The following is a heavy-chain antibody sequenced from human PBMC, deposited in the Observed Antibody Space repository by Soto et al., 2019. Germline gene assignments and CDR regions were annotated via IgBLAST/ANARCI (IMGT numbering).Heavy chain of an antibody. CDR2: ISGSGGST. CDR3: AKEVGYSRGWSEFDY. D-gene: IGHD6-19*01. J-gene: IGHJ4*02. Sequence: EVQLLESGGGLVQPGGSQRLSCAASGFTFSSYAMSWVRQAPGKGLEWVSAISGSGGSTYYADSVKGRFTISRDNSKNTLYLYMNSLRAEYTAVYYCAKEVGYSRGWSEFDYWGQGTLVTVSS. CDR1: GFTFSSYA. V-gene: IGHV3-23*01.